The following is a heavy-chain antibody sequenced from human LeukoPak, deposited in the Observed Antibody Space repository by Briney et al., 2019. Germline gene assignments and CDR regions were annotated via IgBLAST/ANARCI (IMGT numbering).Heavy chain of an antibody. Sequence: GESLKISCKGSGYSFISDWIGWVRQMPGKGLEWMGIINVGDSDTRYSPSFQGQVTFSADKSISTAYLQWSSLKASDTAMYYCARPGYCSSTSCYDLFFDYWGQGTLVTVSS. V-gene: IGHV5-51*01. CDR2: INVGDSDT. J-gene: IGHJ4*02. D-gene: IGHD2-2*01. CDR1: GYSFISDW. CDR3: ARPGYCSSTSCYDLFFDY.